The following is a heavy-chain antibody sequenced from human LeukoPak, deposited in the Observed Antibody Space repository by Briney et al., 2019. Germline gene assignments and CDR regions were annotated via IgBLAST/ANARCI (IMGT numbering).Heavy chain of an antibody. CDR1: GGTFSSYT. CDR2: IYPGDSDT. Sequence: KVSCKASGGTFSSYTISWVRQAPGQGLEWMGIIYPGDSDTRYSPSFQGQVTISADKSISTAYLQWSSLKASDTAMYYCALDGYDSSGYFDYWGQGTLVTVSS. V-gene: IGHV5-51*01. CDR3: ALDGYDSSGYFDY. D-gene: IGHD3-22*01. J-gene: IGHJ4*02.